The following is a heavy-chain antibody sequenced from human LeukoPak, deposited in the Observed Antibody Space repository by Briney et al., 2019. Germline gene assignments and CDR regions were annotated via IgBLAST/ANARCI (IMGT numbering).Heavy chain of an antibody. CDR1: VGSLSSYS. Sequence: PPGSLSLTRTLSVGSLSSYSSRWVRPPPRKGVGRIGCIYNSGSSKYNPSLKSRVTKSVDRSKTQFSLKQSSVTAADTAVYYCARQKGWCRSTSCYDVWIDPWGQGALVIVSS. CDR2: IYNSGSS. V-gene: IGHV4-59*08. D-gene: IGHD2-2*01. J-gene: IGHJ5*02. CDR3: ARQKGWCRSTSCYDVWIDP.